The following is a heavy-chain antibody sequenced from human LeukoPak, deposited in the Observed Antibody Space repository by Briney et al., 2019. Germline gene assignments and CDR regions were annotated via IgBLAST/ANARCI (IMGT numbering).Heavy chain of an antibody. V-gene: IGHV4-59*01. CDR1: GGSISSYY. D-gene: IGHD6-19*01. CDR3: ASLSSGWYYFGY. CDR2: IYYSGST. Sequence: SQTLSLTCIVSGGSISSYYWSWIRQPPGKGLEWIGYIYYSGSTNYNPSLKSRVTISVDTSKNQFSLKLSSVTAADTAVYYCASLSSGWYYFGYWGQGTLVTVSS. J-gene: IGHJ4*02.